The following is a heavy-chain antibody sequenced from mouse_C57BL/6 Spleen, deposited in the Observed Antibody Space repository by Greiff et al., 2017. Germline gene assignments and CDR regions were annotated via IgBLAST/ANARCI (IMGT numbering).Heavy chain of an antibody. CDR3: ARGGLDYDFFDD. J-gene: IGHJ2*01. D-gene: IGHD2-4*01. CDR1: GYTFTSYW. V-gene: IGHV1-52*01. Sequence: VQLQQPGAELVRPGSSVKLSCKASGYTFTSYWMHWVKQRPIQGLEWIGNIDPSDSETHYNQKFKDKATLTVDKSSSTAYMQLSSLTSEDSAVYYCARGGLDYDFFDDWGQGTTLTVSS. CDR2: IDPSDSET.